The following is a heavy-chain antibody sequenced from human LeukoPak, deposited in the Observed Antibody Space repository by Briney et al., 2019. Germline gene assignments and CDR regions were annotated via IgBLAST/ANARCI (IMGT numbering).Heavy chain of an antibody. J-gene: IGHJ3*02. CDR2: IYYAGST. Sequence: SETLFLTCTVSGGSVSADYWSWTRQPPGKGLEYIGYIYYAGSTNQNPSLKSRVTISVDTSKNQFSLNLSSVTAADTAVYYCARHRNNAFDIWGQGTMVTVSS. CDR1: GGSVSADY. V-gene: IGHV4-59*08. CDR3: ARHRNNAFDI. D-gene: IGHD1/OR15-1a*01.